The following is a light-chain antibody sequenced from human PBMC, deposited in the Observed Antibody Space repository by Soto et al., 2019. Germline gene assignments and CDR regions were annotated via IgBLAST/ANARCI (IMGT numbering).Light chain of an antibody. J-gene: IGKJ2*01. V-gene: IGKV1-27*01. CDR3: QKYNSAPYT. CDR2: AAS. Sequence: DLQLTQSPSSLSASVGDRVTITCRARQGISNYVAWYQQKPGKVPKLLIYAASTLQSGVPSRFSRSGSGTDFSRTISSLQPEDVATYYGQKYNSAPYTCGQGTKLESK. CDR1: QGISNY.